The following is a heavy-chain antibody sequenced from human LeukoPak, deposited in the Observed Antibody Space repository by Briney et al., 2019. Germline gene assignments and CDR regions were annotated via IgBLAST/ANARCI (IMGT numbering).Heavy chain of an antibody. Sequence: GGSLRLSCAASGFTFSSYSMNWVRQAPGKGLEWVSYISSSSSTIYYADSVKGRFTISRDNAKNSLYLQMNSLRAEDTAVYYCAGLVGATPFDAFDIWGQGTMVTVSS. CDR3: AGLVGATPFDAFDI. J-gene: IGHJ3*02. CDR1: GFTFSSYS. V-gene: IGHV3-48*01. CDR2: ISSSSSTI. D-gene: IGHD1-26*01.